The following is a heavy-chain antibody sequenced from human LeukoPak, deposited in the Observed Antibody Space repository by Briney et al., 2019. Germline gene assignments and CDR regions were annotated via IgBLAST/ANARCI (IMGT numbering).Heavy chain of an antibody. Sequence: GGSLRLSCAASGFTFSSYWMSLVRQAPGKGLEWVANIKQDGSEKYYVDSVKGRFTISRDNAKNSLYLQMNSLRAEDTAVYYCARDRRYGALYSFDRYYFDYWGQGTLVTVSS. J-gene: IGHJ4*02. CDR2: IKQDGSEK. V-gene: IGHV3-7*01. D-gene: IGHD3-9*01. CDR3: ARDRRYGALYSFDRYYFDY. CDR1: GFTFSSYW.